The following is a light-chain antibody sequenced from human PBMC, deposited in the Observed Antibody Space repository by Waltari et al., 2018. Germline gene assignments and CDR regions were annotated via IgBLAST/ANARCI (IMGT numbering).Light chain of an antibody. CDR2: WAS. CDR3: QQSYSPHRT. V-gene: IGKV4-1*01. CDR1: QRVLYSSNNKND. J-gene: IGKJ1*01. Sequence: DIVMTQSPASLAVSLGERATINCTSSQRVLYSSNNKNDLAWYQQKPGQPPKLLIYWASIRESGVPDRFSGSGSETDFTLTISSLQAEDVAVYYCQQSYSPHRTFGQGTRVEIK.